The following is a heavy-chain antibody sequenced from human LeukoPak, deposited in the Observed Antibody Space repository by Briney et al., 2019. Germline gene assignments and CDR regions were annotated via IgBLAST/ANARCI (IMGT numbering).Heavy chain of an antibody. Sequence: PGGSLRLSCVVSGFTVSGTYISWFRQAPGKGLEWVAVISYDGSNKYYADSVKGRFTISRDNSKNTLYLQMNSLRAEDTAVYYCARVNRVEGGYFDYWGQGTLVTVSS. CDR3: ARVNRVEGGYFDY. D-gene: IGHD1-14*01. J-gene: IGHJ4*02. CDR2: ISYDGSNK. CDR1: GFTVSGTY. V-gene: IGHV3-30*03.